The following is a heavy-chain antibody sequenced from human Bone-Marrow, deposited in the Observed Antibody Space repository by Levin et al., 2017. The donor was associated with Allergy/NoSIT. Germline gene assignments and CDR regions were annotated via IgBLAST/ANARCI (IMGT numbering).Heavy chain of an antibody. CDR2: HYYTGNT. CDR3: ARGSPRNAFDY. V-gene: IGHV4-31*03. D-gene: IGHD1-1*01. Sequence: SETLSLTCTVSGDSISSGAFYWTWIRQHPGKGLEWVGYHYYTGNTYYNPSLQSRISISVDTSKNQFSLRLSSVTAADTAVYYCARGSPRNAFDYWGQGTLVTVSS. J-gene: IGHJ4*02. CDR1: GDSISSGAFY.